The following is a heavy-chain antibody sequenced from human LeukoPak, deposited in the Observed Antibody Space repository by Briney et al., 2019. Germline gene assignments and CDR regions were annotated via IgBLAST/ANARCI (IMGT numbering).Heavy chain of an antibody. CDR3: AKDLPAPFFDY. V-gene: IGHV3-30*02. CDR1: GFTFSSYG. J-gene: IGHJ4*02. Sequence: GGSLRLSCAASGFTFSSYGMHWVRQAPGKGLEWVAFIRSDENIKYYADSVKGRFTISRDNSKNTVYLQMNSLRAEDTAVYYRAKDLPAPFFDYWGQGTVVTVSS. CDR2: IRSDENIK.